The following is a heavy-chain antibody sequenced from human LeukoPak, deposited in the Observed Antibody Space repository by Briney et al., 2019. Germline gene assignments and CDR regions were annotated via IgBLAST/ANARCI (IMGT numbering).Heavy chain of an antibody. CDR1: GFTFSSYS. CDR2: ISSSSSTI. J-gene: IGHJ4*02. Sequence: PGGSLRLSCAASGFTFSSYSINWVRQAPGKGLEWVSYISSSSSTIYYADSVKGRFTISRDNAKNSLYLQMNSLRDEDTAVYYCARDLGSGVTTGPLDYWGQGTLVTVSS. V-gene: IGHV3-48*02. D-gene: IGHD4-11*01. CDR3: ARDLGSGVTTGPLDY.